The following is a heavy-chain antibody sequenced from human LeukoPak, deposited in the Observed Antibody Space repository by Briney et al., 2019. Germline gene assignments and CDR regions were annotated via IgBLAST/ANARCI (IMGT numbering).Heavy chain of an antibody. Sequence: GRSLRLSCAASGFTFDDYAMHWVRQAPGKGLEWVSGISWNSGSIGYADSVKGRFTISRDNAKNSLYLQMNSLRAEDTALYYCAKAATRSDYRVYFDYWGQGTLVTVSS. CDR1: GFTFDDYA. CDR3: AKAATRSDYRVYFDY. V-gene: IGHV3-9*01. D-gene: IGHD2-15*01. CDR2: ISWNSGSI. J-gene: IGHJ4*02.